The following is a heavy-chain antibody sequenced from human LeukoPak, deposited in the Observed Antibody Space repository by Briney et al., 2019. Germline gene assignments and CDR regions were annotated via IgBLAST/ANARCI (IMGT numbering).Heavy chain of an antibody. CDR3: AKDRGIVGATGSHDAFDI. CDR2: ISYDGSNK. Sequence: PGGSLRLSCAASGFTFSSYGMHWVRQAPGKGLEWVAVISYDGSNKYYADSVKGRFTISRDNSKNTLYLQMNSLRAEDTAVYYCAKDRGIVGATGSHDAFDIWGQGTMVTVSS. J-gene: IGHJ3*02. D-gene: IGHD1-26*01. CDR1: GFTFSSYG. V-gene: IGHV3-30*18.